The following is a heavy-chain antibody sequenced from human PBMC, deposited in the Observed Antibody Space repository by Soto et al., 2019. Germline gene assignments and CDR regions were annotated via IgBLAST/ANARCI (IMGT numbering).Heavy chain of an antibody. V-gene: IGHV1-69*02. D-gene: IGHD3-10*01. Sequence: QVQLVQSGAEVKRPGSSVTVSCKASGDTFNFYSINWLRKAPGLALEWMGRVNPIVSMSNYAQKFQGRVTMTADKSTSTAYMELSSLRSEDTAIYYCASSYGSGYRAFDYWGQGALVTVSS. CDR3: ASSYGSGYRAFDY. J-gene: IGHJ4*02. CDR1: GDTFNFYS. CDR2: VNPIVSMS.